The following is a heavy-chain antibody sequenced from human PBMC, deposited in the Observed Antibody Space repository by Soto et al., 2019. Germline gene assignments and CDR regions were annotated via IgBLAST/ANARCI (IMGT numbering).Heavy chain of an antibody. V-gene: IGHV1-18*01. Sequence: QVQLVQSGAELKNPGASVKVSCKASGYTFTTYGISWVRQAPGLGLEWMGWINSYNGNTNYAQKLQGRLTLTRDTSTGTSYMELGSLTSDDTAIYYCARTRDFDYWGQGPLVTVSS. D-gene: IGHD2-2*01. CDR2: INSYNGNT. CDR3: ARTRDFDY. CDR1: GYTFTTYG. J-gene: IGHJ4*02.